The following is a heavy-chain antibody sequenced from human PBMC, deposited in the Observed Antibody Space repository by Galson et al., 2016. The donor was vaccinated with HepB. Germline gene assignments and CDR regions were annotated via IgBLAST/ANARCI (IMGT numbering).Heavy chain of an antibody. V-gene: IGHV3-21*01. D-gene: IGHD5-12*01. Sequence: SLRLSCAGSGFIFSTHSMAWVRQAPGKGLEWVSLISSGSTYIYYADSVRGRFTISRDNAGHSLYLQMNTLRADGTAGYYCARASGGGYDWDYYYGMDVWGKGTTVTVSS. CDR3: ARASGGGYDWDYYYGMDV. J-gene: IGHJ6*04. CDR1: GFIFSTHS. CDR2: ISSGSTYI.